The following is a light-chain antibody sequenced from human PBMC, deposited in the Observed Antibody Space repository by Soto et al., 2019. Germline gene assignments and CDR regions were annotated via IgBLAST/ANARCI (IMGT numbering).Light chain of an antibody. CDR1: PSVTNY. J-gene: IGKJ5*01. CDR3: QQRSNWPPIT. V-gene: IGKV3-11*01. Sequence: EIVLTQSPATLSLSPGERATLSCRASPSVTNYLAWYQQKPGQAPRLLIYGAFNRATGIPARFSGSGFGTDFTLTISSLEPEDAAVYYCQQRSNWPPITFGQGTRLENK. CDR2: GAF.